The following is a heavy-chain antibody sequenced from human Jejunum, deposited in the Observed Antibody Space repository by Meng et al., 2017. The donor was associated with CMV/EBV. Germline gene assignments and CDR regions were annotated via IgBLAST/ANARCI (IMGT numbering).Heavy chain of an antibody. J-gene: IGHJ4*02. Sequence: VQLVESGGGVVQPGRSLRLSCAASGFTVSSNYMSWIRQAPGKGLEWVSHIYADGSTYYADSVKGRFTISRDNPKNTLYLQMNTLRAEDTAVFYCARTVGYTYGLGNWGQGTLVTVSS. CDR2: IYADGST. CDR3: ARTVGYTYGLGN. V-gene: IGHV3-66*01. D-gene: IGHD5-18*01. CDR1: GFTVSSNY.